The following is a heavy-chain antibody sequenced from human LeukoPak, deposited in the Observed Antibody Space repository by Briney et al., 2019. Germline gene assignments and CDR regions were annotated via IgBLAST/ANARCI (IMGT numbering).Heavy chain of an antibody. D-gene: IGHD6-13*01. J-gene: IGHJ5*02. Sequence: PSETLSLTCTVSGGSVSSGNYFWSWIRQPAGKGLEWIGRIYTRGNTNYDPSLKSRVTMSLGTSKNQFSLKVRSVTAADTAAYYCARSDSSSRFDPWGQGTLVTVSS. CDR2: IYTRGNT. CDR3: ARSDSSSRFDP. CDR1: GGSVSSGNYF. V-gene: IGHV4-61*02.